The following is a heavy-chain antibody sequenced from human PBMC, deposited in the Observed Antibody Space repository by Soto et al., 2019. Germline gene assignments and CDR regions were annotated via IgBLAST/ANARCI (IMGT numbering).Heavy chain of an antibody. J-gene: IGHJ4*02. CDR2: ISASADAT. CDR3: AKDPHPARCGADGCWPY. D-gene: IGHD2-21*01. Sequence: EVQLLESGGGLVQPGGSLRLSCAASGMTFSRHTMTWVRQAPGKGLEWVSSISASADATYYADSVKGRFTISRDNSKNTLHLQLNSLRVEDTAVYFCAKDPHPARCGADGCWPYWGLGTLVTVSS. CDR1: GMTFSRHT. V-gene: IGHV3-23*01.